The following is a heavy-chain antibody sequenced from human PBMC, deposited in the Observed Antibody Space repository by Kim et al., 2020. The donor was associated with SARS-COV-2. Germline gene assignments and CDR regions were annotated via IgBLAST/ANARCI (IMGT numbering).Heavy chain of an antibody. CDR1: GGSFSDYY. J-gene: IGHJ4*02. CDR3: ARDGRHFDY. Sequence: TCAVFGGSFSDYYWSWIRQPPGEGLEWIGEINHSGSTNYNPSLKSRVTISVDTSKNQFSLRLSYVTAADTAVYYCARDGRHFDYWGRGTLAT. CDR2: INHSGST. V-gene: IGHV4-34*01. D-gene: IGHD2-15*01.